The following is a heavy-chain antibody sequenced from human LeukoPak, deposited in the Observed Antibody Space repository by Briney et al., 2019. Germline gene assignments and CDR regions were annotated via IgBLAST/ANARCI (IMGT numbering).Heavy chain of an antibody. Sequence: GGSLRLSCAASGFTFSSYAMSWVRQAPGKGLEWVSVIYSGGSTYYADSVKGRFTISRDNSKNTLYLQMNSLRAEDTAVYYCARDHVIAVAGSYYYYYGMDVWGQGTTVTVSS. V-gene: IGHV3-66*01. D-gene: IGHD6-19*01. CDR1: GFTFSSYA. J-gene: IGHJ6*02. CDR3: ARDHVIAVAGSYYYYYGMDV. CDR2: IYSGGST.